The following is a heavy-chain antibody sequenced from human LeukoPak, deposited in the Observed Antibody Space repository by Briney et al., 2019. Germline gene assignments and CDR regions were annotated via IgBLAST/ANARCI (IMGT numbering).Heavy chain of an antibody. Sequence: PGGSLRLSCAASGFTFSSYAMSWVRQAPGKGLEWVSGINWNGGSTGYADSVKGRFTISRDNAKNSLYLQMNSLRAEDTALYYCARGSGHLPIKLPLDYWGQGTLVTVSS. CDR1: GFTFSSYA. CDR2: INWNGGST. D-gene: IGHD4-23*01. J-gene: IGHJ4*02. CDR3: ARGSGHLPIKLPLDY. V-gene: IGHV3-20*04.